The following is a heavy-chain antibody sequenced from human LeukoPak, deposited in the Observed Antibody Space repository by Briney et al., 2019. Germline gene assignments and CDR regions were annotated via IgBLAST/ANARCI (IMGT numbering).Heavy chain of an antibody. CDR1: GGSISSYY. J-gene: IGHJ5*02. CDR2: IYYSGST. V-gene: IGHV4-59*01. D-gene: IGHD3-10*01. CDR3: ARAVLPRRWFDP. Sequence: SETLSLTCTVSGGSISSYYWSWIRQPPGKGLEWIGYIYYSGSTNYNPSLKSRVTISVDTSKNQFSLKLSSVTAADTAVYYCARAVLPRRWFDPWGQGTLVTVSS.